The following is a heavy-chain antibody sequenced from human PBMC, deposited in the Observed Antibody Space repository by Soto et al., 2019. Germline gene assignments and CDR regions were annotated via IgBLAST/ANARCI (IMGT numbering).Heavy chain of an antibody. J-gene: IGHJ5*02. CDR2: INPNSGGT. D-gene: IGHD2-15*01. Sequence: ASVKVSCKASGYTFTGYYMHWVRQAPGQGLEWMGWINPNSGGTNYAQKFQGWVTMTRDTSISTAYMELSRLRSDDTAVYYCARAVYCSGGSCPTYWFDPWGQGTLVTVSS. CDR1: GYTFTGYY. V-gene: IGHV1-2*04. CDR3: ARAVYCSGGSCPTYWFDP.